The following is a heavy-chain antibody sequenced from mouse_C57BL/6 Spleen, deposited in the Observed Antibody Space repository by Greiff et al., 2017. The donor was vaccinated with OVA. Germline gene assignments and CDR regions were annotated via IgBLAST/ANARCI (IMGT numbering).Heavy chain of an antibody. CDR1: GYTFTDYE. CDR3: TRRDWYFDV. Sequence: QVQLKESGAELVRPGASVTLSCKASGYTFTDYEMHWVKQTPVHGLEWIGAIDPETGGTAYNQKFKGKAILTADKSSSTAYMELRSLTSEDSAVYYCTRRDWYFDVWGTGTTVTVSS. CDR2: IDPETGGT. J-gene: IGHJ1*03. V-gene: IGHV1-15*01.